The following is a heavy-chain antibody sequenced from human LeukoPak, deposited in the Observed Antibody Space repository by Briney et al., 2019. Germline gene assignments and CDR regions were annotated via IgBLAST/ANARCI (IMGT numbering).Heavy chain of an antibody. CDR3: TRERVGGYSSGWPNYYYYYMDV. D-gene: IGHD6-19*01. Sequence: GGSLRLSCTASGFTFGDYAMTWVRQAPGKGLEWVGFIRSKVYGGTTEYAASVKGRFTISRDDSENIAYLQMNSLKTEDTAVYYCTRERVGGYSSGWPNYYYYYMDVWGKGTTVTVSS. V-gene: IGHV3-49*04. CDR1: GFTFGDYA. J-gene: IGHJ6*03. CDR2: IRSKVYGGTT.